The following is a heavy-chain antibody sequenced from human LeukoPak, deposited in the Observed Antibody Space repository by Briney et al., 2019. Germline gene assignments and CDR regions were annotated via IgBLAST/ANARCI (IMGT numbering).Heavy chain of an antibody. CDR2: INHSGST. V-gene: IGHV4-34*01. CDR1: GGSFSGYY. Sequence: QSSETLSLTCAVYGGSFSGYYWSWIRQPPGKGLEWIGEINHSGSTNYNPSLKSRVTISVDTSKNQFSLKLSSVTAADTAVYYCARGRLRFLEWLGAFDIWGQGTMVTVSS. CDR3: ARGRLRFLEWLGAFDI. J-gene: IGHJ3*02. D-gene: IGHD3-3*01.